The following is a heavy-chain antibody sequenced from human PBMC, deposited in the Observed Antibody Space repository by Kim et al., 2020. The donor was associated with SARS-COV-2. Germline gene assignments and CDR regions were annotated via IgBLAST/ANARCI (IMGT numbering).Heavy chain of an antibody. D-gene: IGHD1-26*01. J-gene: IGHJ4*02. CDR1: GGSNSSSSYY. Sequence: SETLSLTCSVSGGSNSSSSYYWGWIRQPPGKGLEWIGSFYHSGSTYYNPSLKSRVTISVDTSKNHFSLKLSSVTAADTAVYYCARQYGTYYFDYWGQGTL. CDR2: FYHSGST. CDR3: ARQYGTYYFDY. V-gene: IGHV4-39*01.